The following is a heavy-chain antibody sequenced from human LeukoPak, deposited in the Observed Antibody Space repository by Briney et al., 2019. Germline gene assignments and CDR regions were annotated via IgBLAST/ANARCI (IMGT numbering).Heavy chain of an antibody. J-gene: IGHJ4*02. CDR3: AKDNRRHYTSGPNPDSLH. CDR2: ISWNSGSI. D-gene: IGHD6-19*01. CDR1: GFIFNNYA. Sequence: GGSLRLSCAGSGFIFNNYAMHWVRQPPGKGLEWVSGISWNSGSIDYADSVKGRFTISRDNAKNSLYLQMNSQRVEDTAFYYCAKDNRRHYTSGPNPDSLHWGQGALVTVSS. V-gene: IGHV3-9*01.